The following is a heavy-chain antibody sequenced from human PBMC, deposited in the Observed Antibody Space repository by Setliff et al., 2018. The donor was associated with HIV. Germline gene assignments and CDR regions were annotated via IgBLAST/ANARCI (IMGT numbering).Heavy chain of an antibody. J-gene: IGHJ4*02. V-gene: IGHV3-7*05. CDR1: GFLFHTYW. D-gene: IGHD6-13*01. CDR3: ARGSKAAAGPPDF. CDR2: IKEDGSEK. Sequence: GSLRLSCAASGFLFHTYWMSWVRQAPGKGLEWVANIKEDGSEKYYVDSVKGRFTISRDNAENSLYLQMNSLTAEDTAVYYCARGSKAAAGPPDFWGQGTLVTVSS.